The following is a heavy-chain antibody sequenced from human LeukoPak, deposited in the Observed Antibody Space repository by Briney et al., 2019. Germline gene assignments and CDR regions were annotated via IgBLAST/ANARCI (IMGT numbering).Heavy chain of an antibody. CDR1: ALSFDDYA. V-gene: IGHV3-43*02. D-gene: IGHD2-8*01. CDR3: AKQDCAKDVCYCWAY. J-gene: IGHJ4*02. CDR2: ISGDGLRT. Sequence: RGSLRLSCITSALSFDDYAMHWGGQYPGEGLEWVSLISGDGLRTFYADSVRGRFTISRDNSKNSLYMQMDSLRTEDTALYYCAKQDCAKDVCYCWAYWGQGALVTVSS.